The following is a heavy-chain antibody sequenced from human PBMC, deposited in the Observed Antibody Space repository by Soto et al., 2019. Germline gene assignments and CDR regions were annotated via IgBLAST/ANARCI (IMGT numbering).Heavy chain of an antibody. J-gene: IGHJ6*02. CDR1: GGSISGYY. D-gene: IGHD3-10*01. V-gene: IGHV4-59*01. Sequence: SETLSLTCTVSGGSISGYYWNWIRQPPGRGLEWIGYIYYNGNTNYNPSLKSRVTMSVDRSKNQFSLKLTSVTAADTAVYFCARDGRLMLRGFSFYNGMDVWGQGTTVT. CDR2: IYYNGNT. CDR3: ARDGRLMLRGFSFYNGMDV.